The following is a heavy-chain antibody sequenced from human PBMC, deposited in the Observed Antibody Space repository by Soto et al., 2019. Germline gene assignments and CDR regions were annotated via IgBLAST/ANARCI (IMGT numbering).Heavy chain of an antibody. Sequence: GGSLRLSCAASGFTFSAHIMSWVRQSPAKGLQWVSTIIPSGDTYYADSVKGRFTISRDDSNNMLYLQMATLGAEDTAVYYCAKYYYTSEGHMKWFDPWGQGTLVTVSS. J-gene: IGHJ5*02. CDR3: AKYYYTSEGHMKWFDP. CDR1: GFTFSAHI. CDR2: IIPSGDT. D-gene: IGHD3-10*01. V-gene: IGHV3-23*01.